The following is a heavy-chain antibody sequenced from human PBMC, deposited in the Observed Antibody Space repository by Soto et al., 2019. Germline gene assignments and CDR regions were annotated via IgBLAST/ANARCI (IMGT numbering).Heavy chain of an antibody. Sequence: SETLSLTCTVSGGSVTNGMYYWSWIRQPPGKGLEWIGNVYFTGTTIYNPSLKSRVTMSVDTYKDQFFLKLASVTAADTALYYSAIYCNDCGCRHLYYFDYWGLGTLVTVSS. V-gene: IGHV4-61*01. D-gene: IGHD2-15*01. CDR1: GGSVTNGMYY. CDR3: AIYCNDCGCRHLYYFDY. CDR2: VYFTGTT. J-gene: IGHJ4*02.